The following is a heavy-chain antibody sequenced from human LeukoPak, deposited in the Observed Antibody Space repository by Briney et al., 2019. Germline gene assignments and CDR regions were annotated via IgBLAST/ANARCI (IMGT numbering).Heavy chain of an antibody. Sequence: PSETLSLTCTVSGGSISGYYWSWTRQSPGKGLEWIGYIYYSGSTNYNPSLKSRVTMSVDTSMNHFSLKVSSVTAADTAVYYCARAVVVAATVKWFDPWGQGTLVTVSS. V-gene: IGHV4-59*01. CDR2: IYYSGST. D-gene: IGHD2-15*01. CDR1: GGSISGYY. CDR3: ARAVVVAATVKWFDP. J-gene: IGHJ5*02.